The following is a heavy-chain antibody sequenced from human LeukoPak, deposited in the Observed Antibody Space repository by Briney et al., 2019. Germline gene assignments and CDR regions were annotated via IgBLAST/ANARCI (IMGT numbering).Heavy chain of an antibody. CDR2: IYYSGST. Sequence: PSETLSLTCTVSGGSISSYYWSWIRQPPGKGLEWIGYIYYSGSTYYNPSLKSRVTISVDTSKNQFSLKLSSVTAADTAVYYCARHGAAMAYDYMDVWGKGTTVTVSS. CDR3: ARHGAAMAYDYMDV. CDR1: GGSISSYY. J-gene: IGHJ6*03. D-gene: IGHD5-18*01. V-gene: IGHV4-59*04.